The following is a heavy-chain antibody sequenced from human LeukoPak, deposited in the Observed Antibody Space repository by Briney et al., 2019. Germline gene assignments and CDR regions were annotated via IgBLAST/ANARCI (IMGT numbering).Heavy chain of an antibody. J-gene: IGHJ4*02. CDR1: GFTFSSYG. CDR3: ARAGGSTVSHSDY. V-gene: IGHV3-30*03. CDR2: ISYDGSNK. D-gene: IGHD4-17*01. Sequence: PGGSLRLSCAASGFTFSSYGMHWVRQAPGKGLEWVAVISYDGSNKYYADSVKGRFTISKDNAKNSLYLQMNSLRAEDTAVYYCARAGGSTVSHSDYWGQGTLVTVSS.